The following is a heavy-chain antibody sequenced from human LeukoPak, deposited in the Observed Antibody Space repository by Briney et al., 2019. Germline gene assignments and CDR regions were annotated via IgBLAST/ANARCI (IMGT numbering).Heavy chain of an antibody. D-gene: IGHD3-22*01. J-gene: IGHJ4*02. CDR3: AGLVGRYSSGLYYYYFDY. V-gene: IGHV4-4*02. CDR2: MYLSGTT. CDR1: GDSINSLDL. Sequence: SETLSLTCTVSGDSINSLDLWSWVRQPPGKGLEWIGDMYLSGTTHSNPSVKSRVTISIDKSKNQFFLNLSSVTAADTAVYYCAGLVGRYSSGLYYYYFDYWGQGTLVTVSS.